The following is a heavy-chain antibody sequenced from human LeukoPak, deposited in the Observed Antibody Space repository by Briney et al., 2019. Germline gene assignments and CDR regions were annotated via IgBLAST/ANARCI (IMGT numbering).Heavy chain of an antibody. Sequence: PGGSLRLSCAASGFTFSSYWMHWVRRVPGKGLVWVSRINSDGSSTSYADSVKGRFTISRDNAKSTLYLQMDSLRAEDTAVYYCARDYKHDYDLGYWGQGTLVTVSS. CDR3: ARDYKHDYDLGY. J-gene: IGHJ4*02. V-gene: IGHV3-74*01. CDR2: INSDGSST. D-gene: IGHD3-3*01. CDR1: GFTFSSYW.